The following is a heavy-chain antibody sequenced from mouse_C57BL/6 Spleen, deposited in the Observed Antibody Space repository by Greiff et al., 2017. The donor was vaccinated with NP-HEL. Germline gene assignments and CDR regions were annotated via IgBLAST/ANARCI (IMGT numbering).Heavy chain of an antibody. J-gene: IGHJ3*01. Sequence: QVQLKESGAELVRPGASVTLSCKASGYTFTDYELHWVKQTPLPGLEWIGAIDPETGGTAYNKKFKGKAILTADKSSSTAYMELRSLTSEDSAVYYCTRTGFAYWGQGTLVTVSA. V-gene: IGHV1-15*01. CDR2: IDPETGGT. CDR3: TRTGFAY. CDR1: GYTFTDYE.